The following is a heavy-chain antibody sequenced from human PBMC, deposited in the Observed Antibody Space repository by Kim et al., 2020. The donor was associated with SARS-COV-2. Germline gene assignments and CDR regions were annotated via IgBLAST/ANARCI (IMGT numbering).Heavy chain of an antibody. V-gene: IGHV4-39*01. D-gene: IGHD3-9*01. J-gene: IGHJ3*02. CDR1: GGSISSSSYY. Sequence: SETLSLTCTVSGGSISSSSYYWGWIRQPPGKGLEWIVSIYYSGSTYYNPSLKSRVTISVDTSKNQFSLKLSSVTAADTAVYYCARPGGLRYFDWLLNRDAFDIWGQGTMVTVSS. CDR3: ARPGGLRYFDWLLNRDAFDI. CDR2: IYYSGST.